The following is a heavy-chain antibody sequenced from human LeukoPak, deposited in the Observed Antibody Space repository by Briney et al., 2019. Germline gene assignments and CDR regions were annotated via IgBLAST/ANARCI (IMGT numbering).Heavy chain of an antibody. J-gene: IGHJ4*02. CDR2: INHSGST. Sequence: SETLSLTCAVYGGSFSGYYWSWIRQPPGKGLEWIGEINHSGSTNYHPSLKSRVTISVDPSKNQFSLKLSSVTAADTAVYYCARTAVAGTAGTPSAKLDYWGQGTLVTVSS. D-gene: IGHD6-19*01. V-gene: IGHV4-34*01. CDR3: ARTAVAGTAGTPSAKLDY. CDR1: GGSFSGYY.